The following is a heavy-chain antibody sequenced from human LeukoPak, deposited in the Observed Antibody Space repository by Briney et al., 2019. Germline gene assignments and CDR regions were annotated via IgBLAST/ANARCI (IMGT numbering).Heavy chain of an antibody. CDR3: ARHSPTTVAYYFDY. J-gene: IGHJ4*02. Sequence: SETLSLTCTVSGGSISSYYWSWIRQPPGKGLEWIGYIYYSGSTNYNPSLKGRVTISVDTSKNQFSLKLSSVTAADTAVYYCARHSPTTVAYYFDYWGQGTLVTVSS. CDR2: IYYSGST. CDR1: GGSISSYY. D-gene: IGHD4-17*01. V-gene: IGHV4-59*08.